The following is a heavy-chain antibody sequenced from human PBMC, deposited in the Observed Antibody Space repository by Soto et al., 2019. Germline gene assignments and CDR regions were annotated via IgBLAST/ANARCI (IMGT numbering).Heavy chain of an antibody. CDR3: AKGDCTNGVCYYRSKNYFDY. CDR2: ISGSGGST. Sequence: GGSLRLSCAASGFTFSSYAMSWVRQAPGKGLERVSAISGSGGSTYYADSVKGRFTISRDNSKNTLFLQMNSLRAEDTAVYYCAKGDCTNGVCYYRSKNYFDYWGQGTLVTVSS. D-gene: IGHD2-8*01. V-gene: IGHV3-23*01. CDR1: GFTFSSYA. J-gene: IGHJ4*02.